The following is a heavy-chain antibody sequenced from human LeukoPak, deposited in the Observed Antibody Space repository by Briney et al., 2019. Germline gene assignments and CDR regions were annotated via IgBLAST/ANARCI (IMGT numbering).Heavy chain of an antibody. J-gene: IGHJ4*02. Sequence: GGSLRLSCAASGFTFSDYSMNWVRQAPGKGLEWVSSIGSSSTYIFYADSVKGRLTISRDYAKNSLYLQMNSLRAEDTAVYFCARGQGVYASGSYPFDDWGQGTQVTVSS. CDR1: GFTFSDYS. V-gene: IGHV3-21*01. CDR2: IGSSSTYI. D-gene: IGHD3-10*01. CDR3: ARGQGVYASGSYPFDD.